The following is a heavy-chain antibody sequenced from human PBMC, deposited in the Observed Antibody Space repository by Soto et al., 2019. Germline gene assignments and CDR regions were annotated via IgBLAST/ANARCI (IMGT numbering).Heavy chain of an antibody. CDR1: GFTFSDYY. J-gene: IGHJ6*04. Sequence: QVQLVESGGGLVKPGESLRLSCAASGFTFSDYYMSCIRQAPGKGLEWISYISGSGSTINYADSVKGGFTISRENAKNALYLQMNRLRGEDTALNYCARGVVATQLPYYYGMDFWGKGATVTVSS. CDR2: ISGSGSTI. V-gene: IGHV3-11*01. D-gene: IGHD5-12*01. CDR3: ARGVVATQLPYYYGMDF.